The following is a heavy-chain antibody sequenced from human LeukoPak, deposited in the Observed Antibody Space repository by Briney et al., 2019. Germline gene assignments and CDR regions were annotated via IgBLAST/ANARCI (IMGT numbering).Heavy chain of an antibody. D-gene: IGHD2-2*01. Sequence: GGSLRLSCAASGFTFSSYSMNWVRQAPGKGLEWVSSISSSSSYIYYADSVKGRFTISRDNAKNSLYLQMNSLRAEDTAVYYCAREGCSNTSCYLFDYWGQGTLVTVSS. CDR2: ISSSSSYI. J-gene: IGHJ4*02. CDR3: AREGCSNTSCYLFDY. CDR1: GFTFSSYS. V-gene: IGHV3-21*01.